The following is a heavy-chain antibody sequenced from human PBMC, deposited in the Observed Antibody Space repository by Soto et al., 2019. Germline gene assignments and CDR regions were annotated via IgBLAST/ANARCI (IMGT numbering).Heavy chain of an antibody. CDR1: GFTFSSYA. V-gene: IGHV3-23*01. CDR3: AKATNAKTSSSSRWFDP. Sequence: GGSLRLSCAASGFTFSSYAMSWVRQAPGKGLEWVSAISGSGGSTYYADSVKGRFTISRDNSKNTLYLQVNSLRAEDTAVYYCAKATNAKTSSSSRWFDPWGQGTLVTVSS. CDR2: ISGSGGST. J-gene: IGHJ5*02. D-gene: IGHD6-6*01.